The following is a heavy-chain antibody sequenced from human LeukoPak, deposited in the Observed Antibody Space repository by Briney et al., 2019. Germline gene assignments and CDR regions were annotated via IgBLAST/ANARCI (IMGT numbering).Heavy chain of an antibody. Sequence: GASVKVSCKASGGTFSSYAISWVRQAPGQGLEWMGRIIPILGIANYAQKFQGRVTITADKSTSTAYMELSSLRSEDTAVYYCAIPAGHYYGSGTDEDYWGQGTLVTVSS. CDR2: IIPILGIA. J-gene: IGHJ4*02. D-gene: IGHD3-10*01. CDR3: AIPAGHYYGSGTDEDY. V-gene: IGHV1-69*04. CDR1: GGTFSSYA.